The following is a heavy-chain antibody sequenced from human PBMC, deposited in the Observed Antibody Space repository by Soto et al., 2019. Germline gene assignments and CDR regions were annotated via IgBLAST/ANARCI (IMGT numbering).Heavy chain of an antibody. D-gene: IGHD3-3*02. J-gene: IGHJ4*02. CDR2: ISSSGTGT. Sequence: EVQLLESGGGLVQPGGSLRLSCVASGFTFSTYAMSWVRQAPGKGLEWVSAISSSGTGTYYADSLKDRFTISRDTSKNTLYLHIASLRGDHTPVFSSAKGETGTIFGGGDHRGQGTLVTVSS. V-gene: IGHV3-23*01. CDR3: AKGETGTIFGGGDH. CDR1: GFTFSTYA.